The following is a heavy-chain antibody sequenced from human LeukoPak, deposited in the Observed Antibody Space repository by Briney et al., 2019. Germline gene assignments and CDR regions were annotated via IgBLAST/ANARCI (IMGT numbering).Heavy chain of an antibody. V-gene: IGHV4-30-2*01. D-gene: IGHD3-22*01. Sequence: SDTLSPTCAVSGGSISSGGYSWSWIRQPPGKGLEWIGYIYHSGSTYYNPSLKSRVTISVDRSKNQFYLKLSSVTAPDTAVYYCARGLSGYLDYWGQGTLVTVSS. J-gene: IGHJ4*02. CDR3: ARGLSGYLDY. CDR2: IYHSGST. CDR1: GGSISSGGYS.